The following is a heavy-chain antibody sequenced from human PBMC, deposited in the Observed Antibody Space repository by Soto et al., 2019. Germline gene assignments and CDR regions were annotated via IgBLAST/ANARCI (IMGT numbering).Heavy chain of an antibody. CDR1: GFTFSSYA. Sequence: GWSLRLSCAASGFTFSSYAMSWVRQAPGKGLEWVSAISGSGGSTYYADSVKGRFTISRDNSKNTLYLQMNSLRAEDTAVYYCAKDPVDTAMVFADYWGQGTLVTVSS. V-gene: IGHV3-23*01. CDR3: AKDPVDTAMVFADY. D-gene: IGHD5-18*01. CDR2: ISGSGGST. J-gene: IGHJ4*02.